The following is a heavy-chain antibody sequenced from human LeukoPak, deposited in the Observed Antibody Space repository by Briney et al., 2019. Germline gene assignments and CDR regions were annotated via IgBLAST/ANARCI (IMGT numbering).Heavy chain of an antibody. CDR1: GGSISSSSYY. CDR3: ARYMVRGVVLDY. V-gene: IGHV4-39*01. J-gene: IGHJ4*02. CDR2: IYYSGST. Sequence: SETLSLTCTVSGGSISSSSYYWGWIRQPPGKGLEWIGSIYYSGSTYYNPSLKSRVTISVDTSKNQFSLKLSSMTAADTAVYYCARYMVRGVVLDYWGQGTLVTVSS. D-gene: IGHD3-10*01.